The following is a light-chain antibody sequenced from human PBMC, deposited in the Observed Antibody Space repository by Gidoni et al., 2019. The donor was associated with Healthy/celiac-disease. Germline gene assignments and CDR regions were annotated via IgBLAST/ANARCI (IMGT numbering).Light chain of an antibody. J-gene: IGKJ2*01. V-gene: IGKV1-13*02. Sequence: AIQLTQSPSSLSASVGDRVTITCRASQGISSALAWYQQKPGKAPKLLIYDASSLEIGVPSRFSGSGSGTDFTLTISSLQPEDFATYYCQQFNSYPPSYTFGQGTKLEIK. CDR2: DAS. CDR3: QQFNSYPPSYT. CDR1: QGISSA.